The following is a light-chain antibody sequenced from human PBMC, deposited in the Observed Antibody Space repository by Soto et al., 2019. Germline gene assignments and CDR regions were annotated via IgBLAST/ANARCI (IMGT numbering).Light chain of an antibody. Sequence: QPVLTQPASVSGSPGQSITISCTGTSSDVGSYNLVSWYQQHPSKAPKLMIYEGSKRPSGVSNRFSGSKSGNTASLTISGLQAEDEADYYCCSYAGSSTHVVFGGGTKLTVL. J-gene: IGLJ2*01. CDR3: CSYAGSSTHVV. CDR1: SSDVGSYNL. V-gene: IGLV2-23*01. CDR2: EGS.